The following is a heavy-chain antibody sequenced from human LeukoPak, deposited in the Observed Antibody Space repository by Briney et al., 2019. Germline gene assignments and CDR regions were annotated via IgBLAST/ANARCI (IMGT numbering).Heavy chain of an antibody. CDR1: GFTFSSYW. Sequence: GSLRLSCAASGFTFSSYWMSWVRQPPGKGLEWIGEINHSGSTNYSPSLKSRVTISVDTSKNQFSLKLSSVTAADTAVYYCARGAFFRSTVTTLRYYYYGMDVWGQGTTVTVSS. D-gene: IGHD4-17*01. J-gene: IGHJ6*02. CDR3: ARGAFFRSTVTTLRYYYYGMDV. V-gene: IGHV4-34*01. CDR2: INHSGST.